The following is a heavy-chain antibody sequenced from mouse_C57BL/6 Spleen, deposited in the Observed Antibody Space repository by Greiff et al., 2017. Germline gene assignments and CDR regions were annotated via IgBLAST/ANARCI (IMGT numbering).Heavy chain of an antibody. Sequence: DVKLVESGAELVRPGASVKLSCTASGFNIKDYYMHWVKQRPEQGLEWIGRIDPEGGDTEYAPKFQGKATMTADTSTNTAYLQLSSLTSENTAVYCWTPYGCYLAYWGQGTLVTVSA. D-gene: IGHD2-3*01. V-gene: IGHV14-1*01. J-gene: IGHJ3*01. CDR3: TPYGCYLAY. CDR1: GFNIKDYY. CDR2: IDPEGGDT.